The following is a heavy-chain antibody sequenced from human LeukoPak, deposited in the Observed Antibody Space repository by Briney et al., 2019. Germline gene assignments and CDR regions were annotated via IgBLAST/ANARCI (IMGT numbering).Heavy chain of an antibody. CDR3: ASYGDCSSTSRSPHYYYYYMDV. Sequence: PGGSLRLSCAASGFTFSSYGMHWVRQAPGKGLEWVAFIRYDGSNKYYADSVKGRFTISRDNAKNSLYLQMNSLRAEDTAVYYCASYGDCSSTSRSPHYYYYYMDVWGKGTTVTVSS. J-gene: IGHJ6*03. V-gene: IGHV3-30*02. CDR2: IRYDGSNK. CDR1: GFTFSSYG. D-gene: IGHD2-2*03.